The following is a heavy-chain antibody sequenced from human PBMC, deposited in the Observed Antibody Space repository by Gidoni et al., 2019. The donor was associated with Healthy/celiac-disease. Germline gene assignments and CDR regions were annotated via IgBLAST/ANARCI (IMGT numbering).Heavy chain of an antibody. CDR3: ARDIRYYDSSGYYYG. Sequence: QVQLQESGPGLGKPSETLSLTCAVSGYSISSGYYWGWIRQPPGKGLEWIGSIYHSGSTYYNPSLKSRVTISVDTSKNQFSLKLSSVTAADTAVYYCARDIRYYDSSGYYYGWGQGTLVTVSS. V-gene: IGHV4-38-2*02. D-gene: IGHD3-22*01. J-gene: IGHJ4*02. CDR1: GYSISSGYY. CDR2: IYHSGST.